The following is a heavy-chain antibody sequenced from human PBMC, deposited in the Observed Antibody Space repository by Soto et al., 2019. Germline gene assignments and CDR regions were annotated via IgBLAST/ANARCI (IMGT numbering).Heavy chain of an antibody. CDR3: ARSFPSLGYCTTGVCYYSDAYDI. CDR1: GGSISSYY. V-gene: IGHV4-59*01. J-gene: IGHJ3*02. D-gene: IGHD2-8*01. Sequence: SETLSLTCTVSGGSISSYYWSWIRQPPGKGLEWIGYIYYSGSTNYNPSLKSRVTISVDTSKNQFSLKLSSVTAADTAVYYCARSFPSLGYCTTGVCYYSDAYDIWGQGTMVTVSS. CDR2: IYYSGST.